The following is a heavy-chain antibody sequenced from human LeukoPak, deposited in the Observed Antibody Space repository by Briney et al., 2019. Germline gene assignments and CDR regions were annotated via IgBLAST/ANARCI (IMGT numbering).Heavy chain of an antibody. V-gene: IGHV4-4*07. D-gene: IGHD3-9*01. CDR1: GGSISSYY. CDR3: ARETYYDILTGYHNWFDP. Sequence: SETLSLTCTVSGGSISSYYWSWIRQPAGKGLEWIGRIYTSGSTNYNPSLKSRVTMSVDTSKNQFSLKLSSVTAADTAVYYCARETYYDILTGYHNWFDPWGQGTLVTVSS. CDR2: IYTSGST. J-gene: IGHJ5*02.